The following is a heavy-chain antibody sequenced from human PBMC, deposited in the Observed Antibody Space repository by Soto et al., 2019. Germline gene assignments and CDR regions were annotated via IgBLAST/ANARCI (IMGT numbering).Heavy chain of an antibody. D-gene: IGHD4-17*01. CDR2: INYSGST. CDR3: ARHETRHGDYDY. J-gene: IGHJ4*02. Sequence: QVQLQESGPGLVKPSETLSLTCTVSGGSISSYYWSWIRQPPGKGLEWIGYINYSGSTNYNPALKSRVTISVDTSKNQFSLKLSSVTAADTAVYYCARHETRHGDYDYWGQGTLVTVSS. CDR1: GGSISSYY. V-gene: IGHV4-59*08.